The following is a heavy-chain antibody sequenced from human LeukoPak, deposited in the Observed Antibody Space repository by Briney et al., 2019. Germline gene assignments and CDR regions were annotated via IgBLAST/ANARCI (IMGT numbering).Heavy chain of an antibody. D-gene: IGHD3-22*01. J-gene: IGHJ4*02. CDR1: GYTFTSYY. V-gene: IGHV1-46*01. Sequence: GASVKVSCKASGYTFTSYYMHWVRQAPGQGLEWMGIINPSGGSTSYAQKFQGRVTMTRDMSTSTVYMELSSLRSEDTAVYYCARAGYYYYDSSGYYPPSGYFDYWGQGTLVTVSS. CDR2: INPSGGST. CDR3: ARAGYYYYDSSGYYPPSGYFDY.